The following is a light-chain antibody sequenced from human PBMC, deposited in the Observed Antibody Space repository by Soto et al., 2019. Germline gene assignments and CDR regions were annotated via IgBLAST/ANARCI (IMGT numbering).Light chain of an antibody. CDR2: RNN. J-gene: IGLJ1*01. CDR3: ATWYDSLNGFYV. Sequence: QSVLTQPPSASGTPGQGVTISCSGSTSNIGSNYVYWYQQLPGTAPKLLIYRNNQRPSGVPDRFSGSKSGTSASLAISGLRSDDEADYFCATWYDSLNGFYVFGTGTKGTVL. V-gene: IGLV1-47*01. CDR1: TSNIGSNY.